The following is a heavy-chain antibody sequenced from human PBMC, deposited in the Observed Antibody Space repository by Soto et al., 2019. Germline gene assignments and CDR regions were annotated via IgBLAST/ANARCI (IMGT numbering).Heavy chain of an antibody. CDR3: ARESIAAAGTVDY. CDR1: GYTFTSYA. Sequence: SVKVSCKASGYTFTSYAMHWVREAPGQRLEWMGWINAGNGNTKYSQKFQGRVTITRDTSASTAYMELSSLRSEDTAVYYCARESIAAAGTVDYWGQGTLVTVSS. J-gene: IGHJ4*02. V-gene: IGHV1-3*01. CDR2: INAGNGNT. D-gene: IGHD6-13*01.